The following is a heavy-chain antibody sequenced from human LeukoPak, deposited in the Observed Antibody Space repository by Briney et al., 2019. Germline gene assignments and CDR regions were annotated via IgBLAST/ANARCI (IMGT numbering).Heavy chain of an antibody. CDR1: GYTFTGYY. CDR3: ASSRESREAIFGVVIVYMDV. D-gene: IGHD3-3*01. V-gene: IGHV1-69*13. J-gene: IGHJ6*03. Sequence: SVKVSCKASGYTFTGYYMHWVRQAPGQGLEWMGGIIPIFGTANYAQKFQGRVTITADESTSTAYMELSSLRSEDTAVYYCASSRESREAIFGVVIVYMDVWGKGTTVTVSS. CDR2: IIPIFGTA.